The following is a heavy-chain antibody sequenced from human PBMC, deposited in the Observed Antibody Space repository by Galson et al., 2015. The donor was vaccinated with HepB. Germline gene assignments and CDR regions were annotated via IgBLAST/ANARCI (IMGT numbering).Heavy chain of an antibody. Sequence: SLRLSCAASGFTFSNYVMHWVRQAPGKGLEWVALISYDGSNKDYADSVKGRITISRDNARNTLYLQIDSLRVEDTAVFYCARGFWGIQHLVGGFDFWGQGTPVTVSS. CDR3: ARGFWGIQHLVGGFDF. CDR1: GFTFSNYV. J-gene: IGHJ4*02. V-gene: IGHV3-30-3*01. D-gene: IGHD6-13*01. CDR2: ISYDGSNK.